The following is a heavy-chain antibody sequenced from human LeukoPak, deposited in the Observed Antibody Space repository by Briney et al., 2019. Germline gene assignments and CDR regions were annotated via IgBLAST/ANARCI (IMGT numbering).Heavy chain of an antibody. Sequence: GGSLRLSCAVSGFNLNSYAMHWVRQAPGKGLEWVAVIRHDEANSFYADSVQGRFTISRDTSKKLLYLQMNSLRVEDTAVYYCAKEYTPSSPLGELDSWGQGTLVTVSA. CDR2: IRHDEANS. J-gene: IGHJ4*02. V-gene: IGHV3-30*02. D-gene: IGHD6-6*01. CDR3: AKEYTPSSPLGELDS. CDR1: GFNLNSYA.